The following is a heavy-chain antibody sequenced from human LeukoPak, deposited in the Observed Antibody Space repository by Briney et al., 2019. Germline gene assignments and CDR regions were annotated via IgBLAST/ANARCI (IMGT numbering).Heavy chain of an antibody. V-gene: IGHV3-30*02. CDR3: WRDYSDY. CDR1: GFTFSSYS. Sequence: PGGSLRLSCAASGFTFSSYSMNWVRQAPGKGLEWVAFIRYDESKKYYADSVKGRFTISRDNAKNSLYLQMNSLRAEDAAVYYCWRDYSDYWGQGTLVTVSS. J-gene: IGHJ4*02. CDR2: IRYDESKK.